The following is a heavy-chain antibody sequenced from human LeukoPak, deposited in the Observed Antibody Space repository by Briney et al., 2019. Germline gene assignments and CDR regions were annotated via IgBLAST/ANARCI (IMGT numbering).Heavy chain of an antibody. Sequence: ASVKVSCKASGYTFTSYYMHWVRQAPGQGLEWMGIINPSGGSTNYAQKFQGRVTMTRDTSISTAYMELSRLRSDDTAVYYCAITLVITGNWFDPWGQGTLVTVSS. J-gene: IGHJ5*02. CDR3: AITLVITGNWFDP. CDR1: GYTFTSYY. D-gene: IGHD3-22*01. V-gene: IGHV1-2*02. CDR2: INPSGGST.